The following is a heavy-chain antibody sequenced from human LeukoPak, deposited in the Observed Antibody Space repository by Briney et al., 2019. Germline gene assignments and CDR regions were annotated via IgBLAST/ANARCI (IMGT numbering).Heavy chain of an antibody. CDR2: IYYSGST. J-gene: IGHJ4*02. D-gene: IGHD5-12*01. Sequence: SETLSLTCTVSGGSISSGDYYWSWIRQHPGKGLEWIGYIYYSGSTYYNPSLKSRVTISVGTSKNQFSLKLSSVTAADTAVYYCARANAGYSGYDSTFDYWGQGTLVTVSS. CDR3: ARANAGYSGYDSTFDY. V-gene: IGHV4-30-4*08. CDR1: GGSISSGDYY.